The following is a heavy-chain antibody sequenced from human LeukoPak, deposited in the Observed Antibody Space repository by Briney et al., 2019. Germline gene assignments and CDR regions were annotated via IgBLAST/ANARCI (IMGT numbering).Heavy chain of an antibody. Sequence: SETLSLTCTVSGGAISNYYWGWIRQPPGKGLEWIGYTHNSGSTNYNPSLKSRVTISVDTSKNQFSLNLNSVTAADTAVYYCAREKRIAVAGRDVFDVWGQGTMVTVSS. V-gene: IGHV4-59*01. D-gene: IGHD6-13*01. CDR1: GGAISNYY. J-gene: IGHJ3*01. CDR3: AREKRIAVAGRDVFDV. CDR2: THNSGST.